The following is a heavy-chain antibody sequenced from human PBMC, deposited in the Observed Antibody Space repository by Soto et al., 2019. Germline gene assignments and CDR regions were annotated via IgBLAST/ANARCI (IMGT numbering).Heavy chain of an antibody. D-gene: IGHD3-10*01. J-gene: IGHJ5*02. CDR3: ARVKGSGSSPIRWFDP. CDR2: ITVYNGNT. CDR1: GYTFSNYG. Sequence: GASVKVSSKASGYTFSNYGISWVRQAPGQGFVLMGWITVYNGNTNYAQKLQGRVTMTTDTSMCTAYMELRSLRSDDTALYYCARVKGSGSSPIRWFDPWGQGTLVTVSS. V-gene: IGHV1-18*01.